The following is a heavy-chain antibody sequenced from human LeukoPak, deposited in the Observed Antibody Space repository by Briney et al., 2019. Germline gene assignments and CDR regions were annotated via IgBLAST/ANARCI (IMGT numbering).Heavy chain of an antibody. CDR3: ARAPRQWLDYYYYYGMDV. J-gene: IGHJ6*02. Sequence: GGSLRLSCAASGLTFSSYGMHWVRQAPGKGLEWVAVIWYDRSNKYYADSVKGRFTISRDNSKNTLYLQMNSLRAEDTAVYYCARAPRQWLDYYYYYGMDVWGQGTTVTVSS. D-gene: IGHD6-19*01. V-gene: IGHV3-33*01. CDR1: GLTFSSYG. CDR2: IWYDRSNK.